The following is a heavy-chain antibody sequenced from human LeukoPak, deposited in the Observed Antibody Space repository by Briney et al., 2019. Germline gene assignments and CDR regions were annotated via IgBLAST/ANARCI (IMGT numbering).Heavy chain of an antibody. CDR2: IPYDGRNT. CDR1: GSTFSTNG. V-gene: IGHV3-30*02. Sequence: PGGSLRLSCAASGSTFSTNGMYWVRQAPGKGLEWVAFIPYDGRNTYYADSVRGRFTISRDTSKNTLYLQMISLRAEDTAVYYCAKESSASYYFDYWGQGTLVTVSS. CDR3: AKESSASYYFDY. J-gene: IGHJ4*02. D-gene: IGHD3-10*01.